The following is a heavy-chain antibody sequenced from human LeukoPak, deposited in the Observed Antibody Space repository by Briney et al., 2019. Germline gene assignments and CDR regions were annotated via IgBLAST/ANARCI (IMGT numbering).Heavy chain of an antibody. CDR1: GYSFTDYW. Sequence: GESPKISCKSSGYSFTDYWIGWVRQMPGKGLEWMGIIYPGDSDARYSPSFQGQVTISADKSISTAYLQWSSLKASDTAMYYCARRAVSAGMYYFDFWGQGTLVTVSS. CDR2: IYPGDSDA. V-gene: IGHV5-51*01. J-gene: IGHJ4*02. CDR3: ARRAVSAGMYYFDF. D-gene: IGHD1-1*01.